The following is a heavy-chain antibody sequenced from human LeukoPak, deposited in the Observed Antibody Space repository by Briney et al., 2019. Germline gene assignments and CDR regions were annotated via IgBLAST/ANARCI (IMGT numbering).Heavy chain of an antibody. V-gene: IGHV3-30*02. CDR1: GFTFSSYG. D-gene: IGHD5-24*01. Sequence: GGSLRLSCAASGFTFSSYGMHWVRQAPGKGLEWVAFIRYDGSNKYYADSVKGRFTISRDNSKNTLYLQMNSLRAEDTAVYYCARDQGGYNSCLDYWGQGTLVTVSS. J-gene: IGHJ4*02. CDR2: IRYDGSNK. CDR3: ARDQGGYNSCLDY.